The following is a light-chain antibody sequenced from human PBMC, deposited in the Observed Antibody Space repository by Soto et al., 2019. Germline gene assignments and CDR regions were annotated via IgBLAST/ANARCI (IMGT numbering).Light chain of an antibody. Sequence: EIVLTQSPGTLSLSPGERATLSCTTSQGLNRNLAWYQQKLGQAPRVLIYGASTRAAGIPARFSGSGSGTEFTLTINRLEPEDFAVYYCQQRSNWPTFGQGTRLEIK. J-gene: IGKJ5*01. CDR2: GAS. CDR1: QGLNRN. CDR3: QQRSNWPT. V-gene: IGKV3D-11*03.